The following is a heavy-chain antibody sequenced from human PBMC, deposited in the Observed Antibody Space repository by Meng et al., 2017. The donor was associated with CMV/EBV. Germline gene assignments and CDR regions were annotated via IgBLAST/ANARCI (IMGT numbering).Heavy chain of an antibody. CDR2: IKSKTDGGTT. CDR3: TTDFMLMVYDAVDWA. V-gene: IGHV3-15*01. CDR1: GFTFSNAW. J-gene: IGHJ5*02. Sequence: GGSLRLSCAASGFTFSNAWMSWVRQAPGKGLEWVGRIKSKTDGGTTDYAAPVKGRFTISRDDSKNTLYLQMNSLKTEDTAVYYCTTDFMLMVYDAVDWAWGQGTLVTVSS. D-gene: IGHD2-8*01.